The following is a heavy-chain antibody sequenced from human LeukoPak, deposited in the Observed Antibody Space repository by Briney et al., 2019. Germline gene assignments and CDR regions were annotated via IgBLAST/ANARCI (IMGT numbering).Heavy chain of an antibody. V-gene: IGHV5-51*01. CDR1: GYSFTNYW. D-gene: IGHD4-23*01. CDR3: ARRVGGNPRRGWFDP. CDR2: IHPGEYYT. Sequence: GESLQISCRGSGYSFTNYWIAWVRQMPGKGLEWMGIIHPGEYYTRYSPSLQGQVTISADKSISTAFLQWSSLKASDSAMYYCARRVGGNPRRGWFDPWGQGTLVTVSS. J-gene: IGHJ5*02.